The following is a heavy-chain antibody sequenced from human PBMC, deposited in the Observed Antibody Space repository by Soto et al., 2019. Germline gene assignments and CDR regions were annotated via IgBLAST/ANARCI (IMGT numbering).Heavy chain of an antibody. V-gene: IGHV3-23*01. J-gene: IGHJ5*02. CDR3: AKGYIAGTTGWFDP. CDR1: GFTFSSYA. D-gene: IGHD6-13*01. CDR2: ISNNGGST. Sequence: EVQLLESGGGLVQPGESLRLSCAASGFTFSSYALTWVRQAPGKGLEWVSAISNNGGSTYYADSVKGRFTVSRDNSKNTLYLQMNSLRAEDTAVYYCAKGYIAGTTGWFDPWVKGTLVTVSS.